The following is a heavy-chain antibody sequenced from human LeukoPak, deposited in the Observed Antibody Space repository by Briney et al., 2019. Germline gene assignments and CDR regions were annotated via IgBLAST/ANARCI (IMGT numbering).Heavy chain of an antibody. CDR3: ARRTGRYFGSGNAYGMDI. CDR2: IYSDGST. J-gene: IGHJ6*04. V-gene: IGHV3-53*03. CDR1: GLTVSTNY. Sequence: PGGSLRLSCATSGLTVSTNYMSWVRQTPGKGLELVALIYSDGSTHYAGSVRGRFTISRDNSQNTVDLQMNSLRDEDTAIYYCARRTGRYFGSGNAYGMDIWGGGTTVTVSS. D-gene: IGHD3-10*01.